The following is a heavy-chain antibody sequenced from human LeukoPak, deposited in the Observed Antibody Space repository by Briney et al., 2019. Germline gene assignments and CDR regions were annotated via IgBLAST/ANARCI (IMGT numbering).Heavy chain of an antibody. J-gene: IGHJ5*02. D-gene: IGHD3-22*01. CDR2: INYSGVT. Sequence: NTSETLSLTCTVSGYSISGYYWSWIRQPPGKGLEWIGYINYSGVTKYNPSVKSRITLSVDTPKNQFSLNLTSVTAADTAVYYCARDGDSSGYLTSWGQGTLVTVSS. CDR1: GYSISGYY. CDR3: ARDGDSSGYLTS. V-gene: IGHV4-59*01.